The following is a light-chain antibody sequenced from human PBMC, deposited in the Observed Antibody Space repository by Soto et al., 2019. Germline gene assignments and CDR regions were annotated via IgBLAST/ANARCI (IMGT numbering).Light chain of an antibody. CDR1: QSLLHSNGYKY. J-gene: IGKJ4*01. Sequence: DIVMTQSPLSLPVTPGEPASISCRSSQSLLHSNGYKYLDWYLQKPGQSPQLLIYLGSNRASGVPDRFIGGGSGTDFTLKISRGEAEDVGVYYCMQALQTPLTFGGGTKVEIK. CDR2: LGS. CDR3: MQALQTPLT. V-gene: IGKV2-28*01.